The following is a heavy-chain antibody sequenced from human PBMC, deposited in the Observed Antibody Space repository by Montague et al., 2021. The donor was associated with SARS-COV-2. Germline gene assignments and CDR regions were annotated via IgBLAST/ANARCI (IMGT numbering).Heavy chain of an antibody. Sequence: SETLSLTCAVYGGSFSDYSWTWIRQPPGKGLEWIGEINHSGITKYNPTLKSRVTISVDTSKNQFSPKLSSVTAADTAVYYCARDRTADDYDDYETAVYSYDYGMDVWGQGTTVTVSS. D-gene: IGHD4-17*01. CDR1: GGSFSDYS. J-gene: IGHJ6*02. V-gene: IGHV4-34*01. CDR3: ARDRTADDYDDYETAVYSYDYGMDV. CDR2: INHSGIT.